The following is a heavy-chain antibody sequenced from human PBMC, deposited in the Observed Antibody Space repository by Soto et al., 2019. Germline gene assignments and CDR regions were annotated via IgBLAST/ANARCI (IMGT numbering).Heavy chain of an antibody. CDR1: GFTFSSYW. J-gene: IGHJ4*02. CDR2: INSDGSST. CDR3: ARSTWQNYFDY. V-gene: IGHV3-74*01. Sequence: HPGGSLRLSCAASGFTFSSYWMHWVRQAPGKGLVWVSRINSDGSSTNYADSVKGRFSISRDNAKNTLYLQMNSLRAEDTAVYYYARSTWQNYFDYWGQGTLVTVSS.